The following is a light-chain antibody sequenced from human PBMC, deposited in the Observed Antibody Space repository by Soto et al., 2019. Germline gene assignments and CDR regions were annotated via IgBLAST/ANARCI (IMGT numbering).Light chain of an antibody. CDR3: PHYDNLPPFT. V-gene: IGKV1-33*01. Sequence: DIQMTQSPSSLSASVGDRVTITCQASQDIRKYLNWYQQKPGRAPKLLIYGASNLETGVPSRFSGSGDGTDFTFTISSLQPEDIATYYCPHYDNLPPFTFGPGTKVSIK. CDR1: QDIRKY. CDR2: GAS. J-gene: IGKJ3*01.